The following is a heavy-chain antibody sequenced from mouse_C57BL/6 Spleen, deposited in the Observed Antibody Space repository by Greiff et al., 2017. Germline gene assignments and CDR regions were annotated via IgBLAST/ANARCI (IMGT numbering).Heavy chain of an antibody. V-gene: IGHV5-4*01. CDR2: ISDGGSYT. CDR1: GFTFSSYA. Sequence: EVHLVESGGGLVKPGGSLKLSCAASGFTFSSYAMSWVRQTPEKRLEWVATISDGGSYTYYPDNVKGRFTISRDNAKNNLYLQMSHLKSEDTAMYYCARDLTTVVADYFDYWGQGTTLTVSS. J-gene: IGHJ2*01. CDR3: ARDLTTVVADYFDY. D-gene: IGHD1-1*01.